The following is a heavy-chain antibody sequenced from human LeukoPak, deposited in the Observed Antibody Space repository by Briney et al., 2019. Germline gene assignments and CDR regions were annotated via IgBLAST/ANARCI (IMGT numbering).Heavy chain of an antibody. CDR1: GFTVSSNY. Sequence: QPGGSLRLSCAASGFTVSSNYMSWVRQAPGKGLEWVSVIYSGGSTYYADSVKGRFTISRDNSKNTLYLQMNSLRAEDTAVYYCARAPTYYDILTGDYYYYYYMDVWGKGTTATVSS. V-gene: IGHV3-53*01. CDR2: IYSGGST. D-gene: IGHD3-9*01. CDR3: ARAPTYYDILTGDYYYYYYMDV. J-gene: IGHJ6*03.